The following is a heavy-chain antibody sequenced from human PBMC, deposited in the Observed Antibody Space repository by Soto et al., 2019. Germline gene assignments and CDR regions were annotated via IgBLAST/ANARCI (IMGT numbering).Heavy chain of an antibody. Sequence: PSETLSLTCTVSGGSISSGGYYWSWIRQHPGKGLEWIGYIYYSGSTYYNPSLKSRVTISVDTSKNQFSLKLSSVTAADTAVYYCARRGYVPNWFDPWGQGTLVTVSS. CDR2: IYYSGST. CDR3: ARRGYVPNWFDP. CDR1: GGSISSGGYY. V-gene: IGHV4-31*02. D-gene: IGHD5-18*01. J-gene: IGHJ5*02.